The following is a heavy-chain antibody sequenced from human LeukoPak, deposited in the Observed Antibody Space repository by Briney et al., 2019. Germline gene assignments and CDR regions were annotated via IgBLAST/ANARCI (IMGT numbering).Heavy chain of an antibody. CDR3: AKDESCCGYYDMDV. V-gene: IGHV3-30*04. CDR1: GFTFSTYA. Sequence: GGSLRLSCAASGFTFSTYAMHWVRQAPGKGLEWVASISYDGNNKYYADSVKGRFTISRDNSKNTLYLQMSSLRAEDKAVYYCAKDESCCGYYDMDVWGQGTTVTVSS. J-gene: IGHJ6*02. CDR2: ISYDGNNK. D-gene: IGHD2-21*01.